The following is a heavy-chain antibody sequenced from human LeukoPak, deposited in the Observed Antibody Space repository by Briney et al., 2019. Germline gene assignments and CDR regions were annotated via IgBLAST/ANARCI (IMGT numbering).Heavy chain of an antibody. V-gene: IGHV3-30*02. CDR2: IRYDGSIE. CDR1: GFTFSSYG. D-gene: IGHD4-11*01. CDR3: AKDKEPTTVTTPFFDS. Sequence: GGSLRLSCAASGFTFSSYGMHWVRQAPGKGLEWVAFIRYDGSIEYYADSVKGRFTISRDNSKNTLYLQMNSLTAEDTAVYYCAKDKEPTTVTTPFFDSWGQGTLVTVSS. J-gene: IGHJ4*02.